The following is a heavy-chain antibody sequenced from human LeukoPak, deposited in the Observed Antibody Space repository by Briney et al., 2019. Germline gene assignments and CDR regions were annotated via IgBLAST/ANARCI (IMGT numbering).Heavy chain of an antibody. CDR3: AKVGNIRFLEWFPY. D-gene: IGHD3-3*01. V-gene: IGHV3-23*01. CDR2: VSGGGDNT. CDR1: GFTFSSFA. Sequence: GGSLRLSCAASGFTFSSFAMSWVRQAPGKGLEWVSGVSGGGDNTYYADSVKGRFTISRDNSKNTLYLQMNSLRAEDTAVYYCAKVGNIRFLEWFPYWGQGTLVTVSS. J-gene: IGHJ4*02.